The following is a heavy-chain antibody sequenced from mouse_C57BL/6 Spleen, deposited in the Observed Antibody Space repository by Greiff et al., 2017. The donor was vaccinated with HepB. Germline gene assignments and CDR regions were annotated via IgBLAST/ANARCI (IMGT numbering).Heavy chain of an antibody. CDR1: GYTFTSYW. CDR2: IDPSDSET. J-gene: IGHJ3*01. D-gene: IGHD2-4*01. V-gene: IGHV1-52*01. CDR3: ARDYDGLWFAY. Sequence: QVQLKQSGAELVRPGSSVKLSCKASGYTFTSYWMHWVKQRPIQGLEWIGNIDPSDSETHYNQKFKDKATLTVDKSSSTAYMQLSSLTSEDSAVYYCARDYDGLWFAYWGQGTLVTVSA.